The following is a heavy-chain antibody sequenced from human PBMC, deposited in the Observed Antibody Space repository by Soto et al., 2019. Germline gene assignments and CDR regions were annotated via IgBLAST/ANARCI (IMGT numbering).Heavy chain of an antibody. Sequence: SETLSLTCTVSGGTISTYYWSWIRQPAGKGLEWIGRVYTSGSTNYNPSLKSRVTMSEDTSKNQFSLKLSSVTAADTAVYYCASKARPYGSGSYSDYWGQGTPVTVSS. CDR2: VYTSGST. V-gene: IGHV4-4*07. D-gene: IGHD3-10*01. CDR1: GGTISTYY. CDR3: ASKARPYGSGSYSDY. J-gene: IGHJ4*02.